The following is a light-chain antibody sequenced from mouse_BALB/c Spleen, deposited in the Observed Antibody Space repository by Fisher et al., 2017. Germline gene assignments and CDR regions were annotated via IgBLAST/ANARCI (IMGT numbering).Light chain of an antibody. Sequence: DIVLTQTPALMSASPGEKVTMTCSASSSVSYMYWYQQKSGTSPKRWIYDTSKLASGVPGRFSGSGSGNSYSLTISSMEAEDVATYYCFQGSGYPLTFGAGTKLELK. J-gene: IGKJ5*01. CDR2: DTS. V-gene: IGKV4-63*01. CDR1: SSVSY. CDR3: FQGSGYPLT.